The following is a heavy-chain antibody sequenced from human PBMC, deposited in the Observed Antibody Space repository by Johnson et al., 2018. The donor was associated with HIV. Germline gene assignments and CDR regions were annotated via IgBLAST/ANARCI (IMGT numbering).Heavy chain of an antibody. CDR2: ISSSGSSI. CDR3: AKVVTSSSSWQDDAFDI. CDR1: GFTFSDYF. D-gene: IGHD6-13*01. Sequence: QVQLVESGGGLVKPGGSLRLSCAASGFTFSDYFMSWIRQAPGKGLECLAYISSSGSSIYYTDSVKGRFTISRDNSKNTLYLEMNSLRVEDTAVYYCAKVVTSSSSWQDDAFDIWGQGTVVTVSS. J-gene: IGHJ3*02. V-gene: IGHV3-11*04.